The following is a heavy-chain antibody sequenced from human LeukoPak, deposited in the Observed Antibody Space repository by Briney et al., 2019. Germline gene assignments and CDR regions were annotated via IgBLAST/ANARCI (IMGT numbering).Heavy chain of an antibody. CDR3: AAPDYDFWSGYYTY. CDR1: GGTFSSYA. D-gene: IGHD3-3*01. CDR2: IIPNSGGT. Sequence: ASVQVSCKASGGTFSSYAISWVRQAPGQGLEWMGRIIPNSGGTNYAQKFQGRVTMTRDTSISTAYMELSRLRSDDTAVYYCAAPDYDFWSGYYTYWGQGTLVTVSS. V-gene: IGHV1-2*02. J-gene: IGHJ4*02.